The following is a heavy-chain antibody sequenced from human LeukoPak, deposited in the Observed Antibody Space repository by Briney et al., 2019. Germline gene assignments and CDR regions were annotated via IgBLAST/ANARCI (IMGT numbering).Heavy chain of an antibody. V-gene: IGHV3-66*01. CDR1: GFTVSSNY. CDR3: ARASGEWELLHFDY. J-gene: IGHJ4*02. CDR2: IYSGGST. D-gene: IGHD1-26*01. Sequence: GGSLRLSCAASGFTVSSNYMSWVRQAPGKGLEWVSVIYSGGSTYYADSVKGRFTISRDNSKNTLYLQMNSLRAEDTAVYYCARASGEWELLHFDYWGQGTLVTVSS.